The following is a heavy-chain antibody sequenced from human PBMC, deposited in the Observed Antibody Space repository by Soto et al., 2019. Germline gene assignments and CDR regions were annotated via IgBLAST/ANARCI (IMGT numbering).Heavy chain of an antibody. J-gene: IGHJ4*02. V-gene: IGHV1-69*13. CDR3: ARLEPSARVTAYYFDY. CDR1: GGTFSSYA. Sequence: SVHVSCKASGGTFSSYAISWVRQAPGQGLEWMGGIIPIFGTANYAQKFQGRVTITADESTSTAYMELSSLRSEDTAVYYCARLEPSARVTAYYFDYWGQGTLVTVSS. D-gene: IGHD3-3*01. CDR2: IIPIFGTA.